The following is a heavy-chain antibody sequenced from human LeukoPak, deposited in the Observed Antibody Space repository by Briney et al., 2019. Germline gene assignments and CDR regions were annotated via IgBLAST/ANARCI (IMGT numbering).Heavy chain of an antibody. D-gene: IGHD2-15*01. CDR2: IYHSGST. Sequence: KPSETLSLTCAVSGYSISSGYYWGWIRQPPGKGLEWIGSIYHSGSTYYNPSLKSRVTISVDTSKNQFSLKLSSVTAADTAVYYCARIYCDGGGCYWFDPWGQGTLVTVSS. J-gene: IGHJ5*02. V-gene: IGHV4-38-2*01. CDR3: ARIYCDGGGCYWFDP. CDR1: GYSISSGYY.